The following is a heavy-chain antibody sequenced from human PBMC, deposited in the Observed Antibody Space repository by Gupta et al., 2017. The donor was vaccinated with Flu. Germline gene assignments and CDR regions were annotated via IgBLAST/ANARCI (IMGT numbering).Heavy chain of an antibody. J-gene: IGHJ3*02. CDR3: AREGTNYDDTSGYSEDLDI. V-gene: IGHV1-69*06. D-gene: IGHD3-22*01. CDR2: IIPSSGTP. Sequence: QLQLVQSGAEVKKPASSVKVSCTASGGNFNNFALSWVRQAPGQGPEWLGGIIPSSGTPSYEQSCYGRGTMTADKYTKKDYMELTWLRYDDTAAYYWAREGTNYDDTSGYSEDLDIWGQGTMVTVSS. CDR1: GGNFNNFA.